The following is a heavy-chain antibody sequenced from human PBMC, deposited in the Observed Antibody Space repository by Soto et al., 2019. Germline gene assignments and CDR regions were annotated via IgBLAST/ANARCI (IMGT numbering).Heavy chain of an antibody. V-gene: IGHV1-69*13. CDR1: GGTFSSYA. D-gene: IGHD2-15*01. Sequence: SVKVSCKASGGTFSSYAISWVRQAPGQGLEWMGGIIPIFGTANYAQKFQGRVTITADESTSTAYMELSSLRSEDTAVYYCARVPYCSGGSCYLIFDYWGQGTLVTVSS. CDR3: ARVPYCSGGSCYLIFDY. J-gene: IGHJ4*02. CDR2: IIPIFGTA.